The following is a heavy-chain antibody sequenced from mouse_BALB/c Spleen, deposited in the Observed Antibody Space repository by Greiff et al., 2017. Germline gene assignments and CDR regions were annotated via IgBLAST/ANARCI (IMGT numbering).Heavy chain of an antibody. D-gene: IGHD1-1*01. V-gene: IGHV3-5*02. CDR3: ARDQFYGYFDY. J-gene: IGHJ2*01. CDR1: GISITTGNYR. Sequence: EVHLVESGPGLVKPSQTVSLTCTVTGISITTGNYRWSWIRQFPGNKLEWIGYIYYSGTITYNPSLTSRTTITRDTSKNQFFLEMNSLTAEDTATYYCARDQFYGYFDYWGQGTTLTVSS. CDR2: IYYSGTI.